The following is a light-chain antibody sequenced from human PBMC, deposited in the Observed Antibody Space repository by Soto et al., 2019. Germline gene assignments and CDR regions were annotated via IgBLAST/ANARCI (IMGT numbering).Light chain of an antibody. V-gene: IGKV3-20*01. CDR2: GAS. Sequence: EIVLTQSPGTLSLSPGERATLSCRASQSISSSYLAWYQQKPGQAPRLLIYGASSRATGIPDGFSGSGSGTDFTLTISRLEPEDFAMYYCQQYDTSPLTFGGGTKVEI. CDR1: QSISSSY. CDR3: QQYDTSPLT. J-gene: IGKJ4*01.